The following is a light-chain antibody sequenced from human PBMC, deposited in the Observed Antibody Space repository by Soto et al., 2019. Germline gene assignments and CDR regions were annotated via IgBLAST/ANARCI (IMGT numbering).Light chain of an antibody. CDR2: GAS. CDR3: QQYNNWPPWT. Sequence: EIVMTQSPATLSVSPGERATLSCRASQSVSSNLAWYQQKPGQAPRLLIYGASTRATGIPARFSGSGSGTALTHTISSLQSEDFAVYYCQQYNNWPPWTFGQGTKVEIK. V-gene: IGKV3-15*01. CDR1: QSVSSN. J-gene: IGKJ1*01.